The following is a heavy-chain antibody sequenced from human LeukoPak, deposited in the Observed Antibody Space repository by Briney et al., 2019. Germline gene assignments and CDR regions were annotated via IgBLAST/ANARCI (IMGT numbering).Heavy chain of an antibody. J-gene: IGHJ6*03. CDR3: ARLAAAGTWYYYYYYMDV. V-gene: IGHV5-51*01. D-gene: IGHD6-13*01. CDR2: IYPGDSDT. Sequence: GESLKISCKGSGYRFTNYWIGWVRQMPGKGLEWMGIIYPGDSDTRYSPSFQGQVTISADKSISTAYLQWSSLKASDTAMYYCARLAAAGTWYYYYYYMDVWGKGTTVTISS. CDR1: GYRFTNYW.